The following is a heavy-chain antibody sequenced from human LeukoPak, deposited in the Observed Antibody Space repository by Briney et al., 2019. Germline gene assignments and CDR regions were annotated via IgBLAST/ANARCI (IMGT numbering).Heavy chain of an antibody. Sequence: SGGSLRLSCAASGFTFSRYWMNWVRQAPGKGLEWVANINEDGSEKYYVDSVKGRFTISRDNAKNSLYLQMNSLRAEDTALYYCARPLIPDYWGQGTLVTVSS. D-gene: IGHD2-21*01. J-gene: IGHJ4*02. CDR1: GFTFSRYW. CDR2: INEDGSEK. CDR3: ARPLIPDY. V-gene: IGHV3-7*01.